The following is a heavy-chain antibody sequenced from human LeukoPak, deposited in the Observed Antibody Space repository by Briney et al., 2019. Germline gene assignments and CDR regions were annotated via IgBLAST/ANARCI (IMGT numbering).Heavy chain of an antibody. V-gene: IGHV3-23*01. D-gene: IGHD3-10*01. J-gene: IGHJ6*02. CDR2: IVASSGST. Sequence: GGSLRLSCAASGFSISNSAMRCVRQAPGEGLEWVSLIVASSGSTFYADSVKGRFTISTDSSKNTLYMQMNSLRAEDMAVYYCAKGGSEEPYYYYGMDVWGQGTTVTVSS. CDR1: GFSISNSA. CDR3: AKGGSEEPYYYYGMDV.